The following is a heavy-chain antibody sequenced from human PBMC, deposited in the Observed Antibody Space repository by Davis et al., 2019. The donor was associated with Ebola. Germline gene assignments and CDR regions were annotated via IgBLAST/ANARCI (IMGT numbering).Heavy chain of an antibody. J-gene: IGHJ4*02. CDR3: ARATFGYNSGWYADY. V-gene: IGHV1-18*01. Sequence: ASVKVSCKASGGTFSSYAISWVRQAPGQGLEWMGWISAYNGDTNYAQKFQGRVTMTTDTSTSTAYLDLSSLRSDDTAVFYCARATFGYNSGWYADYWGPGSLVTVSS. CDR2: ISAYNGDT. D-gene: IGHD6-19*01. CDR1: GGTFSSYA.